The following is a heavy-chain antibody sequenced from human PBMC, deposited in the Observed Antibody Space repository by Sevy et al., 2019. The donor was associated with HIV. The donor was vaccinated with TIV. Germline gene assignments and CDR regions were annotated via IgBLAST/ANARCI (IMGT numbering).Heavy chain of an antibody. D-gene: IGHD2-15*01. J-gene: IGHJ4*02. CDR1: GYTFNTYR. Sequence: ASVKVSCKASGYTFNTYRITWVRQAPGQGLEWMGWISPHNSDTKYAQKLQGRVTMITETSTSTAHMELRSLRSDDTAVYYCARAYCNGGRCYSLAFWGQGTLVTVSS. CDR2: ISPHNSDT. V-gene: IGHV1-18*01. CDR3: ARAYCNGGRCYSLAF.